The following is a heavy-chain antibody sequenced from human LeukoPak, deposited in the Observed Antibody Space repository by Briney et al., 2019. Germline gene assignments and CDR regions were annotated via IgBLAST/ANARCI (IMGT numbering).Heavy chain of an antibody. CDR1: GDSVSSNSAA. CDR2: TYYRSKWYN. D-gene: IGHD3-10*01. V-gene: IGHV6-1*01. Sequence: SQTLSLTCAISGDSVSSNSAAWNWIRQSPSRGLEWLGRTYYRSKWYNDYAVSVKSRITINPDTSKNQFSLQLNSVTPEDTAVYYCARGGFGESPNRPEAFDIWGQGTMVTVSS. J-gene: IGHJ3*02. CDR3: ARGGFGESPNRPEAFDI.